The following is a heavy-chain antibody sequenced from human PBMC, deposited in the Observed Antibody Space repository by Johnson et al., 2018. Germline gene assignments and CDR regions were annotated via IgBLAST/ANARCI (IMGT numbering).Heavy chain of an antibody. Sequence: VQSGRSVRLSCAASGFTFDDYAMQWVRQAPGKGLEWVSGLSWNSGSIGYADSVKGRFTISRDNAKNSLYLQMNSLRAEDTALYYCATDRAPGVMVRGAPGWFDPWCQGTMVTVSS. V-gene: IGHV3-9*01. D-gene: IGHD3-10*01. J-gene: IGHJ5*02. CDR1: GFTFDDYA. CDR3: ATDRAPGVMVRGAPGWFDP. CDR2: LSWNSGSI.